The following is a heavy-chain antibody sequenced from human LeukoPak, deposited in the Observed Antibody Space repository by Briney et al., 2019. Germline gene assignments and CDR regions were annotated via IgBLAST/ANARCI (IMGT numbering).Heavy chain of an antibody. CDR1: GYTFTSYG. D-gene: IGHD3-9*01. J-gene: IGHJ4*02. Sequence: VASVKVSCKASGYTFTSYGISWVRQAPGQGLEWMGWISAYNGNTNYAQKLQGRVTMTTDTSTSTAYMELRSLRSDDTAVYYCARSGGRSVYYDIVAGSDYWGQGTLVTVSS. CDR2: ISAYNGNT. CDR3: ARSGGRSVYYDIVAGSDY. V-gene: IGHV1-18*01.